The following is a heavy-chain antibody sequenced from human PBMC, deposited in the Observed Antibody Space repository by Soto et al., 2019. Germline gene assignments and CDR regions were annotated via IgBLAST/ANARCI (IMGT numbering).Heavy chain of an antibody. CDR2: ISLDGTIK. V-gene: IGHV3-30-3*01. J-gene: IGHJ4*02. Sequence: QVQLVESGGGVVQPGRSLRLSCTASGFTYTTHAMHWVRQAPGKGLEWVAIISLDGTIKYYADSVKGRFTISRDTSKNTLSLQMNSLGPEDTAVYYCARDGRWNLDFWGQGTLVTVSS. CDR1: GFTYTTHA. D-gene: IGHD1-1*01. CDR3: ARDGRWNLDF.